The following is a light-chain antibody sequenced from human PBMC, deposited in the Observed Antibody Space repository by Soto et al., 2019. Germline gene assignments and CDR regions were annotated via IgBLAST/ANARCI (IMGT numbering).Light chain of an antibody. V-gene: IGKV3-11*01. Sequence: SSATLSLSPGERATLSCRASQSVSSYLAWYQQKPGQAPRLLIYDASNRATGIPARFSGSGSGTDFTLTISSLEPEDFAVYYCQQRSNWPPYTFGQGTKVDIK. CDR2: DAS. CDR1: QSVSSY. CDR3: QQRSNWPPYT. J-gene: IGKJ2*01.